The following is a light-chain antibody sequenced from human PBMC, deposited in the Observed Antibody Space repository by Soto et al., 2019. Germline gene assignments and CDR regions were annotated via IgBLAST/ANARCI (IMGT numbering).Light chain of an antibody. Sequence: EILLTLSPGTLSLPPGERATLSCRARQSVSSHYLSWYQQKPGQAPRLLIYSASSSAAGIQERFSGSGSGTDFTLTISRLEPEDSAVYYCQQYGTSPWTFGQGTKVDIK. V-gene: IGKV3-20*01. CDR2: SAS. CDR3: QQYGTSPWT. CDR1: QSVSSHY. J-gene: IGKJ1*01.